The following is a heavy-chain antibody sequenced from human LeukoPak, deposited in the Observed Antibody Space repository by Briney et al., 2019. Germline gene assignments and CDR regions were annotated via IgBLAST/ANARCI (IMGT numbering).Heavy chain of an antibody. CDR1: GLTFTAFA. CDR2: ISASGGSS. D-gene: IGHD3-22*01. CDR3: AKVETSYYAGSGYYPFDS. J-gene: IGHJ4*02. V-gene: IGHV3-23*01. Sequence: GGSLRLSCEASGLTFTAFAINWVRQAPGKGPEWVSAISASGGSSFYADSVRGRFTISRDNSNNTLYLQMNSLRADDTAVYYCAKVETSYYAGSGYYPFDSWGQGTLVTVSS.